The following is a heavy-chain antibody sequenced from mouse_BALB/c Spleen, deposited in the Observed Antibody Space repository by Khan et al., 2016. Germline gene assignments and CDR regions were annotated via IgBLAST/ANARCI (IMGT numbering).Heavy chain of an antibody. CDR2: ISYSGIT. CDR3: AYDGYYAWFPY. CDR1: GYSITSDYA. Sequence: EVQLQESGPGLVKPSQSLSLTCTVTGYSITSDYAWNWIRQFPGNKLEWRGYISYSGITSYNPSLKSRISITRDTSKNQFFLQLISVTTEDTATYYCAYDGYYAWFPYWGQGTLVTVSA. J-gene: IGHJ3*01. D-gene: IGHD2-3*01. V-gene: IGHV3-2*02.